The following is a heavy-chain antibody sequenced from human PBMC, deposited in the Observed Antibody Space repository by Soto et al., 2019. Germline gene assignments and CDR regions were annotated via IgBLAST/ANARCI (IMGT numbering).Heavy chain of an antibody. D-gene: IGHD3-22*01. CDR2: IYYSGST. J-gene: IGHJ3*02. V-gene: IGHV4-30-4*01. CDR1: GGSISSGDYY. CDR3: ASTISSGYWAFNI. Sequence: QVQLRESGPGLVKPSQTLSLTCTVSGGSISSGDYYRSWIRQPPGKGLEWIGHIYYSGSTYYNPYLKSRVTISVDTSKNQFSMKLSSVTAADTAVYYCASTISSGYWAFNIWGQGTMVTVSS.